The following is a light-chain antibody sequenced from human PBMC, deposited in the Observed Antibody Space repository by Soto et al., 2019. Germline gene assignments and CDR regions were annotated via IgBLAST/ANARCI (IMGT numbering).Light chain of an antibody. CDR1: QSVLYSSNNKNY. Sequence: DIVMTQSPDSLAVSLGERATINCKSSQSVLYSSNNKNYLAWYQQKPGQPPKLLIYWASTRESGVPDRFSGSGSGTDFTLTIRSLQAEDVAVYYCQYSYSIPVTFGPGTKVDIK. V-gene: IGKV4-1*01. CDR3: QYSYSIPVT. J-gene: IGKJ3*01. CDR2: WAS.